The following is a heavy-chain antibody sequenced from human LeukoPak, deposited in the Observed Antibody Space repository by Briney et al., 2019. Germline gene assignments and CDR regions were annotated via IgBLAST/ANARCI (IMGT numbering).Heavy chain of an antibody. CDR1: GFTFSSYG. CDR2: ISYDGSNK. D-gene: IGHD1-26*01. J-gene: IGHJ4*02. Sequence: GRSLRLSCVASGFTFSSYGMHWVRQAPGKGLEWVAVISYDGSNKYYADSVKGRFTISRDNSKNTLYLQMNSLRAEDTAVYYCAKESYACLDYWGQGTLVTVSS. CDR3: AKESYACLDY. V-gene: IGHV3-30*18.